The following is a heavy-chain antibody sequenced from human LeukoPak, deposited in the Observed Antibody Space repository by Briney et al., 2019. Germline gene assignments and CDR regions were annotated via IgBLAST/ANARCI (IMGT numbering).Heavy chain of an antibody. V-gene: IGHV3-53*01. CDR2: IYSGGST. Sequence: GGSLRLSCAASGLTVSSNSMSWVRQAPGKGLEWVSFIYSGGSTYYADSVKGRFTTSRDNSKNTLYLQMNSLRADDTAVYYCARRAGAYSHPSDYWGQGTLVTVSS. J-gene: IGHJ4*02. CDR3: ARRAGAYSHPSDY. CDR1: GLTVSSNS. D-gene: IGHD4/OR15-4a*01.